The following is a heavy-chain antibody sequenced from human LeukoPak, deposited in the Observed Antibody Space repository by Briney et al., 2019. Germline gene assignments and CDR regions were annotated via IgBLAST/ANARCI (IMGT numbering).Heavy chain of an antibody. CDR2: LYYTGST. V-gene: IGHV4-59*01. CDR1: GGSISSYY. J-gene: IGHJ6*03. D-gene: IGHD3/OR15-3a*01. Sequence: SETLSLTCTVSGGSISSYYWSWIRQPPGKGLEWIGYLYYTGSTNYSPSLKSRVAVSVDPSQNQVSLSLTSVTAADTAVYYCARVLAIFGLDTTDFYMDVWGKGTTVTVSS. CDR3: ARVLAIFGLDTTDFYMDV.